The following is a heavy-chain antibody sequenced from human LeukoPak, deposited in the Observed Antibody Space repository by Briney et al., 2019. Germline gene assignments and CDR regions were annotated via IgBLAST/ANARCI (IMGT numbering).Heavy chain of an antibody. Sequence: PGGTLRLSCAASGFTFSSFGMTWVRQAPGKGLEWVSSISGSGGISYYADSVKVRFTISRDNSKKTLYLQVHILRPEATAVYFCSKERGCSFGSCVRIADFWGKGTLVTVSS. CDR1: GFTFSSFG. V-gene: IGHV3-23*01. D-gene: IGHD2-15*01. J-gene: IGHJ4*02. CDR3: SKERGCSFGSCVRIADF. CDR2: ISGSGGIS.